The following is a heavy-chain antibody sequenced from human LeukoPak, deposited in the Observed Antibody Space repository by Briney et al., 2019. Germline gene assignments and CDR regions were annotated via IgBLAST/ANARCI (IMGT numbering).Heavy chain of an antibody. D-gene: IGHD6-25*01. CDR3: AIFSQRAGNV. CDR1: GFTDSSNY. Sequence: GGSLRLSCAASGFTDSSNYMSWLRQPPGKALEGVSVIYSGGSTHYADSVKGRFTISRHNSKNTLYLQMNSLGAEDTAVYYCAIFSQRAGNVWGQGTTVTVSS. J-gene: IGHJ6*02. V-gene: IGHV3-53*04. CDR2: IYSGGST.